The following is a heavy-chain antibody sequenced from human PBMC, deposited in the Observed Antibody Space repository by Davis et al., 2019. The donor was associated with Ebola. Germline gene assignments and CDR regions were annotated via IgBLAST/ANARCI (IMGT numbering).Heavy chain of an antibody. CDR1: GGSVSSGSYY. Sequence: MPSETLSLTCTVSGGSVSSGSYYWSWIRQPPGKGLEWIGYIYYSGSTNYNPSLTSRVTISVDTSKNQFSLKLSPVTAADTAVYYCARAKDGDYVRLNWFDPWGQGTPVTVSS. V-gene: IGHV4-61*01. CDR2: IYYSGST. J-gene: IGHJ5*02. CDR3: ARAKDGDYVRLNWFDP. D-gene: IGHD4-17*01.